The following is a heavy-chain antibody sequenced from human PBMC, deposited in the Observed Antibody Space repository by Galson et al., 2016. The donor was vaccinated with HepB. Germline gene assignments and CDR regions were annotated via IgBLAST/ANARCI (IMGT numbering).Heavy chain of an antibody. CDR1: GYIFNNFW. V-gene: IGHV5-51*01. CDR3: HVTLVGGHVPNSADKSINTAYLQWSSLTASDTAVYYCARTHSGGTDYYYYAMDV. Sequence: QSGAEVKKPGESLKISCKGSGYIFNNFWVAWVRQMPGKGLEWMGIIYPGDSHSRYSPSLQGQVTISADKPINTACLPWSDLTPWDTAGTYFHVTLVGGHVPNSADKSINTAYLQWSSLTASDTAVYYCARTHSGGTDYYYYAMDVWGQGTTVTVSS. J-gene: IGHJ6*02. CDR2: IYPGDSHS. D-gene: IGHD3-10*01.